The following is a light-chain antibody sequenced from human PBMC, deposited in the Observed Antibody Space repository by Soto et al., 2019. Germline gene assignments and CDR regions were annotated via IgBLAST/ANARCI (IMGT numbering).Light chain of an antibody. J-gene: IGKJ5*01. CDR2: GAS. CDR1: QSVSNNY. Sequence: EIVLTQSPGTLSLSPGERATLSCRASQSVSNNYLAWYQQKPGQAPRLFIYGASSRATGIPDRFSGSGSGTDFTLTISRLEPEDFAVYYCQQNGSSPPITFGQGTRLETK. CDR3: QQNGSSPPIT. V-gene: IGKV3-20*01.